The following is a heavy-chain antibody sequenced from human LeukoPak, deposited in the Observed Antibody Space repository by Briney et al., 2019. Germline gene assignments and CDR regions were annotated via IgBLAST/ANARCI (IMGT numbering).Heavy chain of an antibody. CDR3: TRDDTLTIVGAYSDAFDI. Sequence: SETLSLTCTGSGGSISSYYWSWIRQPAGKGLEGIGRIYTSGSTNYNPSLKSRVTMSVDTSKNPFSLKLSSVTAADTAVYYCTRDDTLTIVGAYSDAFDIWGLGTMVTVPS. D-gene: IGHD1-26*01. CDR2: IYTSGST. J-gene: IGHJ3*02. V-gene: IGHV4-4*07. CDR1: GGSISSYY.